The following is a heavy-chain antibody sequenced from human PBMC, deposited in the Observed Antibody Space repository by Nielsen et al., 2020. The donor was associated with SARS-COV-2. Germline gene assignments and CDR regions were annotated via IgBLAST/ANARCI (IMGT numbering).Heavy chain of an antibody. V-gene: IGHV3-21*01. D-gene: IGHD1-26*01. CDR3: ARLWGSGIQ. CDR2: ISSGSSYI. Sequence: GGSLRLSCAASGFTFSSYSMNWVRQAPGKGLEWVSSISSGSSYIYYADSVKGRFTISRDNAKKSLYLQLNSLRVEDTGVYYCARLWGSGIQWGQGTLVTVSS. CDR1: GFTFSSYS. J-gene: IGHJ4*02.